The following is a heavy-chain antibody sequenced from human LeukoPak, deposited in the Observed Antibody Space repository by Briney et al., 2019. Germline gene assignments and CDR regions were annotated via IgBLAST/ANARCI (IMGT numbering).Heavy chain of an antibody. D-gene: IGHD6-19*01. CDR3: AREEQFYPGGGNWFDP. Sequence: SQTLSLTCTVSGGSISSGSYYWSWIRQPAGKGLEWIGRIYTSGSTNYNPSLKSRVTISVDTSKNQFSLKLSSVTAADTAVYHCAREEQFYPGGGNWFDPWGQGTLVTVSS. J-gene: IGHJ5*02. CDR1: GGSISSGSYY. CDR2: IYTSGST. V-gene: IGHV4-61*02.